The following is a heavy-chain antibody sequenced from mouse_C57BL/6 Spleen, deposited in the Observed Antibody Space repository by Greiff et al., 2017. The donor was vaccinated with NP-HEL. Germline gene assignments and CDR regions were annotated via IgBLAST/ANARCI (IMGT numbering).Heavy chain of an antibody. V-gene: IGHV14-4*01. Sequence: VQLQQSGAELVRPGASVKLSCTASGFNIKDDYMHWVKQRPEQGLEWIGWIDPENGDTEYASKFQGKATITADTSSNTAYLQLSSLTSEDTAVYYCTTRWLLQVDYWGQGTSVTVSS. CDR3: TTRWLLQVDY. CDR1: GFNIKDDY. J-gene: IGHJ4*01. CDR2: IDPENGDT. D-gene: IGHD2-3*01.